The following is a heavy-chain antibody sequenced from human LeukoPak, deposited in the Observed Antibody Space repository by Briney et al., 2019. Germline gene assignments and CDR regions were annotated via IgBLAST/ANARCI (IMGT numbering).Heavy chain of an antibody. J-gene: IGHJ6*02. V-gene: IGHV3-30*03. CDR3: ATDTGPAHTNLTPSYYGVDV. Sequence: GRSLRLSCAASGFTFRTYGMHWVRQAPGMGLEWVAVISYDGSNKDYPDSVRGRFTIARENSKNTLYLQMNGLRAEDTAVYYCATDTGPAHTNLTPSYYGVDVWGQGTTVTVSS. CDR1: GFTFRTYG. CDR2: ISYDGSNK.